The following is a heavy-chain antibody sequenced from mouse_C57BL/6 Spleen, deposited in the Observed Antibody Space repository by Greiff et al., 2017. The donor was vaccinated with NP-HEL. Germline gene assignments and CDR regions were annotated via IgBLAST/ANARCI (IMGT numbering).Heavy chain of an antibody. J-gene: IGHJ4*01. V-gene: IGHV1-5*01. D-gene: IGHD1-1*01. CDR3: AGFIYYGSSPYYYAMDY. CDR1: GYTFTSYW. CDR2: IYPGNSDT. Sequence: EVQLQQSGTVLARPGASVKMSCKTSGYTFTSYWMHWVKQRPGQGLEWIGAIYPGNSDTSYNQKFKGKAKLTAVTSASTAYMELSSLTNEDSAVYYCAGFIYYGSSPYYYAMDYWGQGTSVTVSS.